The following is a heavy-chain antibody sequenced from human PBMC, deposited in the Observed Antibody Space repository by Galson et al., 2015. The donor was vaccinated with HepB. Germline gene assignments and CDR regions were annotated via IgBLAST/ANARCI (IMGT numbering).Heavy chain of an antibody. Sequence: SLRLSCAGSGFAFGNYGMNWFRQTPMKGLEWVGLIRCETYDGTTEYAAAVKVRFTISKDDSKSHALQQMNSLKSEDTGLYYCGRDGWLTAFDIWGQGTMVTVSS. CDR3: GRDGWLTAFDI. V-gene: IGHV3-49*03. CDR2: IRCETYDGTT. D-gene: IGHD3-10*01. CDR1: GFAFGNYG. J-gene: IGHJ3*02.